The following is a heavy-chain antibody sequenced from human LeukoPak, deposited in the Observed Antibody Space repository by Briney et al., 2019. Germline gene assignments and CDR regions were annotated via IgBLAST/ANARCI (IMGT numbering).Heavy chain of an antibody. CDR3: ARRFRD. D-gene: IGHD5-24*01. J-gene: IGHJ4*02. Sequence: GGSLRLSCVGSRLTFSGFEMNWVRQAPGKGLEWVSYIKDDGSLKTYADSVKGRFTISTDNAKNSLYLQMNSLRVEDTAIYSCARRFRDWGQGTLVTVSS. V-gene: IGHV3-48*03. CDR2: IKDDGSLK. CDR1: RLTFSGFE.